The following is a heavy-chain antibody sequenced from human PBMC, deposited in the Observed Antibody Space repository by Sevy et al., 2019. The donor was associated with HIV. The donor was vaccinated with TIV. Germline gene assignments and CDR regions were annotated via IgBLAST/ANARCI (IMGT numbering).Heavy chain of an antibody. CDR2: IRNKANSYTT. CDR1: GFTFSDYY. D-gene: IGHD2-21*01. Sequence: GGSLRLSCAASGFTFSDYYMDWVRQAPGKGLEWVGRIRNKANSYTTEFAASVKGRFTISRDDSKNSLYLQMHSLKTDDTAVYYCARVMRRILWWSLDSWGQETLVTVSS. CDR3: ARVMRRILWWSLDS. J-gene: IGHJ4*02. V-gene: IGHV3-72*01.